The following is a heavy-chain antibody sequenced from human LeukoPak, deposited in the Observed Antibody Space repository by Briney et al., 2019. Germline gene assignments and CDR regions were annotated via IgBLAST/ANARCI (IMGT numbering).Heavy chain of an antibody. D-gene: IGHD1-26*01. CDR3: AGGDKSGSWGYYFDY. J-gene: IGHJ4*02. CDR2: IYYSGST. Sequence: PSETLSLTCTVSGGSISSYYWSWIRQPPGKGLEWIGYIYYSGSTNYNPSPKSRVTISVDTSMTQFSLKLSSVTAADAAVYYCAGGDKSGSWGYYFDYWGQGALVSVSS. CDR1: GGSISSYY. V-gene: IGHV4-59*01.